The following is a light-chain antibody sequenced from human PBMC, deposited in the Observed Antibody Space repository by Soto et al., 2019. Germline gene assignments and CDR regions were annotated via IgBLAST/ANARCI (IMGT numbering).Light chain of an antibody. CDR2: DAS. CDR1: QSVSSY. CDR3: QQRSNWPRALT. Sequence: EIVLPQSPATLSLSPGERATLSCRASQSVSSYLAWYQQKPGQAPRLLIYDASNRASGIPARFRGSGSGTDFTLTISGLEPEDFAVYYCQQRSNWPRALTFGGGTKVEIK. V-gene: IGKV3-11*01. J-gene: IGKJ4*01.